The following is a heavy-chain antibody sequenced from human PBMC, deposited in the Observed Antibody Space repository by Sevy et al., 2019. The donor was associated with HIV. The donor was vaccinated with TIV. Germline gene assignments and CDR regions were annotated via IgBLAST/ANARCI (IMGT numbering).Heavy chain of an antibody. V-gene: IGHV3-15*01. J-gene: IGHJ3*02. CDR1: GFTFSIAW. CDR2: IKSKTDGGTT. CDR3: TIFPLGII. Sequence: GGSLRLSCAASGFTFSIAWMSWVRQAPGKGLEWVGRIKSKTDGGTTDYVAPVKGRFTISRDDSKNTLYVQMNSLKTEDTAVYYCTIFPLGIIWGQWTMVTVSS. D-gene: IGHD3-16*01.